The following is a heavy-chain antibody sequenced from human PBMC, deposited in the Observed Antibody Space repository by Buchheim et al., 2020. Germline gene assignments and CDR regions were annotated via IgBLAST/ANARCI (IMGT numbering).Heavy chain of an antibody. CDR2: INSDGRST. Sequence: EVQLVESGGGLVLPGGSLRLSCAASGFTFSTYWMHWVRQVPGKGLVWVSRINSDGRSTTYADSVKGRFTISRDNAKNTLYLQMNSLRVEDTALYYCAREWYGGIFDYWGQGIL. J-gene: IGHJ4*02. D-gene: IGHD4-23*01. CDR3: AREWYGGIFDY. CDR1: GFTFSTYW. V-gene: IGHV3-74*01.